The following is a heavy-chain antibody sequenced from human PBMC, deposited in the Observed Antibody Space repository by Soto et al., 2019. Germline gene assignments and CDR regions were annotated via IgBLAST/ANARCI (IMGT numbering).Heavy chain of an antibody. CDR2: IIPILGIA. Sequence: SVKVSCKASGGTFSSYTISWVRQAPGQGLEWMGSIIPILGIANYAQKFQGRVTITADKSTSTAYMELSSLRSEDTAVYYCARGEVSSGWYESYYYYMDVWGKGTTVNVSS. CDR3: ARGEVSSGWYESYYYYMDV. V-gene: IGHV1-69*02. J-gene: IGHJ6*03. CDR1: GGTFSSYT. D-gene: IGHD6-19*01.